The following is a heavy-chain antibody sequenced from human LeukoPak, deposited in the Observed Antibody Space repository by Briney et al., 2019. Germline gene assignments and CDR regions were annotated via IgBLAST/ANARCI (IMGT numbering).Heavy chain of an antibody. CDR1: GYSFTTFW. J-gene: IGHJ5*02. D-gene: IGHD1-26*01. Sequence: GESLKISCHGSGYSFTTFWIGWVRQMPGKGLEWMGLIYPGDSGTRYSPSFQGHVTISADKSISAAYLQWSSLKASDTAMYYCARQGPSEFLGDTNWFDPWGQGTLVIVSS. V-gene: IGHV5-51*01. CDR2: IYPGDSGT. CDR3: ARQGPSEFLGDTNWFDP.